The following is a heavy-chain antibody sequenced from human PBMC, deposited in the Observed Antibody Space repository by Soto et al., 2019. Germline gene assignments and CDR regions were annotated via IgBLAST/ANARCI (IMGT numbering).Heavy chain of an antibody. CDR3: ARPHCSGGSCYSTPGAFDI. J-gene: IGHJ3*02. CDR1: GFTFSSYS. V-gene: IGHV3-21*01. D-gene: IGHD2-15*01. Sequence: PVGSLRLSCAASGFTFSSYSMNWVRQAPGKGLEWVSSISSSSSYIYYADSVKGRFTISRDNAKNSLYLQMNSLRAEDTAVYYCARPHCSGGSCYSTPGAFDIWGQGTMVTVSS. CDR2: ISSSSSYI.